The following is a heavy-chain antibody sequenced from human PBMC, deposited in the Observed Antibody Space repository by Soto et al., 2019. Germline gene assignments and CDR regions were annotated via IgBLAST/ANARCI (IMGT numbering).Heavy chain of an antibody. D-gene: IGHD5-18*01. CDR1: GGSFSGYY. CDR3: ARGVDTAMVTYFDY. CDR2: INHSGST. J-gene: IGHJ4*02. Sequence: QVQLQQWGAGLLKPSETLSLTCAVYGGSFSGYYWSWIRQPPGKGLEWIGEINHSGSTNYNPSLKRRVTISVDTSKNQFSLKLSSVTAADTAVYYCARGVDTAMVTYFDYWGQGTLVTVSS. V-gene: IGHV4-34*01.